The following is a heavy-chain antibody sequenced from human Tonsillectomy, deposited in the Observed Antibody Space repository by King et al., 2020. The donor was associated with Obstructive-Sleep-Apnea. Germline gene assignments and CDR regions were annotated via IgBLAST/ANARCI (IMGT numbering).Heavy chain of an antibody. CDR2: SHYIGST. D-gene: IGHD6-19*01. CDR3: ACNKWLIRPNDMDV. CDR1: GDSISSSC. J-gene: IGHJ6*02. Sequence: QLQESGPGLVKPSETLSLICSVSGDSISSSCWSWVRQPPGKGLEWIGYSHYIGSTNYNPPLNSLVTISVATSQTQFSLKLSSVTAAATAVYYCACNKWLIRPNDMDVWGQGTTVTVSS. V-gene: IGHV4-59*01.